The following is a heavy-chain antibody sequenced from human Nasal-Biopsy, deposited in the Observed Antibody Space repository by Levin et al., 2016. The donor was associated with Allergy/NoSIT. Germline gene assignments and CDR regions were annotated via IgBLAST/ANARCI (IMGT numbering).Heavy chain of an antibody. D-gene: IGHD3-9*01. CDR1: GGAISTYY. CDR3: ARPASSDTLGGSFYWYFDL. CDR2: IFYNGNT. Sequence: SETLSLTCTVSGGAISTYYWSWIRQSPGKGLEWIGNIFYNGNTRYTPSLESRATISLETSKNQFSLILASVTAADTAVYYCARPASSDTLGGSFYWYFDLWGRGTLVTVSA. J-gene: IGHJ2*01. V-gene: IGHV4-59*08.